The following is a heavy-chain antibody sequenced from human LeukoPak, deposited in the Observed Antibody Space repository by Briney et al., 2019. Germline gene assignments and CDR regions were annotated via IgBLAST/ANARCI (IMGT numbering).Heavy chain of an antibody. CDR2: ISGSGDST. CDR1: GFTFSSYA. V-gene: IGHV3-23*01. CDR3: AKDGSWGDYYFYFYIDV. D-gene: IGHD3-16*01. Sequence: GGSLRLSCAASGFTFSSYAMNRVRQAPGKGLEWVSAISGSGDSTYYADSVKGRFTISRDNSKSTLYLQMNSLRAEDTALYFCAKDGSWGDYYFYFYIDVWGKGTTVTVSS. J-gene: IGHJ6*03.